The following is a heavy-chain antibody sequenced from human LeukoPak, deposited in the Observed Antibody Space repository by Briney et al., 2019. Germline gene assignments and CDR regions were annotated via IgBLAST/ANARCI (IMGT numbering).Heavy chain of an antibody. V-gene: IGHV4-59*12. D-gene: IGHD1/OR15-1a*01. J-gene: IGHJ5*02. CDR1: GGSISSYY. Sequence: PSETVSLTCTVSGGSISSYYWSWIRQPPGKGLEWIGYIYYSGSTNYNPSLKSRVTISVDTPKNQFSLKLSSVTAADTAVYYCARDLLTGTNGGFDPWGQGTLVTVSS. CDR3: ARDLLTGTNGGFDP. CDR2: IYYSGST.